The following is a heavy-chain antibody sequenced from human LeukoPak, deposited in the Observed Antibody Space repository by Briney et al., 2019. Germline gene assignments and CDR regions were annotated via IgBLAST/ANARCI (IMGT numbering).Heavy chain of an antibody. CDR3: ARGGRTWIQLWSDAFDI. V-gene: IGHV1-8*02. CDR1: GYTFTSYD. J-gene: IGHJ3*02. CDR2: MNPNSGNT. Sequence: ASVKVSCKASGYTFTSYDINWVRQATGQGLEWMGWMNPNSGNTGYAQKFQGRVTMTRNTSISTAYMELSSLRSEDTAVYYCARGGRTWIQLWSDAFDIWGQGTMVTVSS. D-gene: IGHD5-18*01.